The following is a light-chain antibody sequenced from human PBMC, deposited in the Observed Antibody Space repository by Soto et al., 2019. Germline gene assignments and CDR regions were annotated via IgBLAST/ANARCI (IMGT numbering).Light chain of an antibody. CDR1: SSDVGSCDL. V-gene: IGLV2-23*01. CDR3: CSYVGGNTYV. J-gene: IGLJ1*01. CDR2: EGS. Sequence: QSALTQPASVSGSPGQSITISCTGASSDVGSCDLVSWYQQHPGKVPKLIIYEGSTRPSGISNRFSTSKSGNTASLTISGLQAEDEADYYCCSYVGGNTYVFGTGTKLTVL.